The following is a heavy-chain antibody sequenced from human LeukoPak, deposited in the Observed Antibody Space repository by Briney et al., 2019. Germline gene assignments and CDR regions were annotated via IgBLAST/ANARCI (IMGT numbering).Heavy chain of an antibody. CDR3: ARDLYYDSSGYGDY. CDR2: ISSSGSTI. D-gene: IGHD3-22*01. Sequence: GGSLRLSCAASGFTFSSYEMNWVPQAPGKGLEWVSYISSSGSTIYYADSVKGRFTISRDNAKNSLYLQMNSLRAEDTAVYYCARDLYYDSSGYGDYWGQGTLVTVSS. V-gene: IGHV3-48*03. J-gene: IGHJ4*02. CDR1: GFTFSSYE.